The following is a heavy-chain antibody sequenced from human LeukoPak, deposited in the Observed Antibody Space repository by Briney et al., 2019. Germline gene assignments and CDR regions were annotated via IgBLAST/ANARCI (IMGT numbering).Heavy chain of an antibody. CDR1: GFICNTYS. V-gene: IGHV3-48*01. D-gene: IGHD4-17*01. J-gene: IGHJ4*02. CDR2: ISSSGGTM. Sequence: GGSLRLSCAASGFICNTYSMNWVRQAPGKGMEWVSYISSSGGTMYYADSVKGRFTISRDNANNSLYLQLNSLTVEDTAVYYCARDLDYGLDYWGQGTLVTVSS. CDR3: ARDLDYGLDY.